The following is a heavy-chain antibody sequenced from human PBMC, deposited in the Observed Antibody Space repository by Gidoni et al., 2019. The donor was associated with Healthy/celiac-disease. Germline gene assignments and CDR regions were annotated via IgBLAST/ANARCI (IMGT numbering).Heavy chain of an antibody. CDR2: IKQDGSEK. D-gene: IGHD3-9*01. Sequence: EVQLVESGGGLVQPGGSLRLSCAASGFTFSSYWMSWVRQAPGKGLEWVANIKQDGSEKYYVDSVKGRFTISRDNAKNSLYLQMNSLRAEDTAVYYCARGAVIFDWLLLGVKNDAFDIWGQGTMVTVSS. CDR3: ARGAVIFDWLLLGVKNDAFDI. J-gene: IGHJ3*02. CDR1: GFTFSSYW. V-gene: IGHV3-7*04.